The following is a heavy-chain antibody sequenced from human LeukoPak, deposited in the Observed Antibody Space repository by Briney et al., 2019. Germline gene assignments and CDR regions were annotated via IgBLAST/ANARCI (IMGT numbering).Heavy chain of an antibody. CDR3: TRHAYRRGGSCYDDY. CDR1: GFIFSDSA. CDR2: IRSKTNSYAT. D-gene: IGHD2-15*01. Sequence: GGSLRLSCAASGFIFSDSAMHWVRQASGKGLEWVGHIRSKTNSYATAYAASVKGRFTISRDDSKNTAYLQMNSLKTEDTAMYYCTRHAYRRGGSCYDDYWGQGTLVTVSS. J-gene: IGHJ4*02. V-gene: IGHV3-73*01.